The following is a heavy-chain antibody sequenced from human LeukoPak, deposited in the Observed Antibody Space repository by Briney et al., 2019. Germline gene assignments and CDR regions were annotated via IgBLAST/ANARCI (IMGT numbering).Heavy chain of an antibody. Sequence: PGGSLRLSCAASGFTFSSYEMNWVRQAPGKGLEWVSYISSSGSTIYYADSVKGRFTISRDNAKNSLYLQMNSLRAEDTAVYYCARCERRFSGSYYFDYWGQGTLVTVSS. V-gene: IGHV3-48*03. CDR2: ISSSGSTI. CDR1: GFTFSSYE. J-gene: IGHJ4*02. CDR3: ARCERRFSGSYYFDY. D-gene: IGHD1-26*01.